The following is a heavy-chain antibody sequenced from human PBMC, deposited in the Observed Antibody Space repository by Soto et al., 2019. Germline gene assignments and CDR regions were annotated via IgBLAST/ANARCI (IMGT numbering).Heavy chain of an antibody. CDR2: ISYDGSNK. Sequence: LRLSCAASGFTFSSYGMHWVRQAPGKGLEWVAVISYDGSNKYYADSVKGRFTISRDNSKNTLYLQMNSLRAEDTAVYYCAKDLPLRFLEWPHYYGMDVWGQGTTVTVSS. D-gene: IGHD3-3*01. J-gene: IGHJ6*02. CDR3: AKDLPLRFLEWPHYYGMDV. V-gene: IGHV3-30*18. CDR1: GFTFSSYG.